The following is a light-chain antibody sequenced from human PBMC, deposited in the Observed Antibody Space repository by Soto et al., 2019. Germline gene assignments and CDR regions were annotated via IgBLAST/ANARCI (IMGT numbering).Light chain of an antibody. CDR3: QSYDSDFVV. V-gene: IGLV6-57*04. CDR2: ENN. Sequence: NFMLTQPHSVSESPGKTLSISCTRSSGSIANNYVQWYQQRPGSAPTTVIYENNQRLSAVPDRFSGSTDGSSNSASLTISGLHTEDEADYYCQSYDSDFVVFGGGTKLTVL. J-gene: IGLJ2*01. CDR1: SGSIANNY.